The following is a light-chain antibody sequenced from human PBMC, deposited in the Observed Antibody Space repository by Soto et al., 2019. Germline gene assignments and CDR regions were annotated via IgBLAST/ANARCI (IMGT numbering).Light chain of an antibody. CDR3: QHYNSYSEA. CDR2: GAS. V-gene: IGKV1-5*01. CDR1: QDIRDA. J-gene: IGKJ1*01. Sequence: GDRVTITCRASQDIRDALGWYQQKPGKAPNLLIYGASSLESGVPSRFSGSGSGTEFTLTISSLQPDDFATYYCQHYNSYSEAFGQGTKVDIK.